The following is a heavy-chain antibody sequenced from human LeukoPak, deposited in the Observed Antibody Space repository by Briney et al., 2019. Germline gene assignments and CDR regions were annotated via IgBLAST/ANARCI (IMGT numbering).Heavy chain of an antibody. J-gene: IGHJ4*02. CDR1: GYTFTSYD. Sequence: ASVKVSCKASGYTFTSYDINWVRQATGQGLEWMGWMNPNSGNTGYAQKFQGRVTMTRNTSISTAYMELSSLRSEDTAVYYCARALTMVRGVITAYWGQGTLVTVSS. V-gene: IGHV1-8*01. CDR2: MNPNSGNT. D-gene: IGHD3-10*01. CDR3: ARALTMVRGVITAY.